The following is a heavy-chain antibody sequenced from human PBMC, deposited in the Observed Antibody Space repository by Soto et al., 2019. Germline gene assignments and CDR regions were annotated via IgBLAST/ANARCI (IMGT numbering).Heavy chain of an antibody. J-gene: IGHJ4*02. CDR1: GGSISSGGYS. D-gene: IGHD3-9*01. Sequence: SQTLSLTCAVSGGSISSGGYSWSWIRQPPGKGLEWIGYIYHSGSTYYNPSLKSRVTISVDRSKNQFSLKLSSVTAADTAVYYCARGQTYYDILTGYTTYYFDYWGQGTLVTVSS. V-gene: IGHV4-30-2*01. CDR3: ARGQTYYDILTGYTTYYFDY. CDR2: IYHSGST.